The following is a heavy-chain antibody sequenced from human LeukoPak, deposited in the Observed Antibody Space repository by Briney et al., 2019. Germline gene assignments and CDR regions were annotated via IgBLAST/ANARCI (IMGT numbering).Heavy chain of an antibody. Sequence: SVKVSCKASGGTFSSYAISWVRQAPGQGLEWMGGIIPIFGTANYAQKFQGRVTITADESTSTAYMELSSLRSEDTAVYYCARGDYGGNYYYYGMDVWGQGTTVTVSS. V-gene: IGHV1-69*13. D-gene: IGHD4-23*01. J-gene: IGHJ6*02. CDR3: ARGDYGGNYYYYGMDV. CDR1: GGTFSSYA. CDR2: IIPIFGTA.